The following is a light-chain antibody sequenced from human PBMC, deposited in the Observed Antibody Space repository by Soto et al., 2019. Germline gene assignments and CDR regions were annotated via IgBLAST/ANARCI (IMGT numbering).Light chain of an antibody. J-gene: IGKJ2*01. CDR3: QQYGSSPPYT. Sequence: EIVLTQSPGTLSLSPGERATLSCRASQNVGRNYVAWYQQKPGQAPRLLIFAASGRVTGTPDRFSGSGSGTDFTLTITRLEPEDFALYFCQQYGSSPPYTFGQGTTLEIK. CDR1: QNVGRNY. V-gene: IGKV3-20*01. CDR2: AAS.